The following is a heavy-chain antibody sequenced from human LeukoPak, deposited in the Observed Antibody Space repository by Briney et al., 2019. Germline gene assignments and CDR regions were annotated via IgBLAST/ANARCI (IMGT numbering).Heavy chain of an antibody. CDR1: GFTFSSYS. CDR2: ISGSGGST. CDR3: ANARDTILGYYYGMDV. Sequence: PGGSLRLSCAASGFTFSSYSMNWVRQAPGKGLEWVSAISGSGGSTYYADSVKGRFTISRDNSKNTLYLQMNSLRAEDTAVYYCANARDTILGYYYGMDVWGQGTTVTVSS. J-gene: IGHJ6*02. D-gene: IGHD3-3*01. V-gene: IGHV3-23*01.